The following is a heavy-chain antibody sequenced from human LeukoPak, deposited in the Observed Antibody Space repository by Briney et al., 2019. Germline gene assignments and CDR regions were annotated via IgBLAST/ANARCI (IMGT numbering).Heavy chain of an antibody. V-gene: IGHV4-34*01. Sequence: SETLSLTCAVYGGSFSGYYWSWIRQSPGKGLEWIAEINHSGSTNYNPSLKSRVAISVDTSKNQFSLNLSSVTAADTAVYYCARGVVSSPYYFGDWGQGTLVTVSS. J-gene: IGHJ4*02. CDR3: ARGVVSSPYYFGD. D-gene: IGHD3-22*01. CDR1: GGSFSGYY. CDR2: INHSGST.